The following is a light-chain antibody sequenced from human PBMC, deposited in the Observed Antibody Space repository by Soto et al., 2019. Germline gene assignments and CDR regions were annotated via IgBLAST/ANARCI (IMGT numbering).Light chain of an antibody. Sequence: EIVLTQSPGTLSLSPGERATFSCRASQSVGRNFLAWYQQKPGQAPRFLIYGASSRATGIPDRFSGSGSRTDFTLTISRLEPEDFAVYYCHQYATSPRTFGQGTKVEIK. CDR1: QSVGRNF. J-gene: IGKJ1*01. CDR2: GAS. V-gene: IGKV3-20*01. CDR3: HQYATSPRT.